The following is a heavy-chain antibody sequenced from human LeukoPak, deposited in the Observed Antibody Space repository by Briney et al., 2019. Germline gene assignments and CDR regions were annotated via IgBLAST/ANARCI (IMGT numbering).Heavy chain of an antibody. CDR1: GGSISSYY. V-gene: IGHV4-59*12. CDR2: IYYIGST. Sequence: SETLSLTCTVPGGSISSYYWSWIRQPPGKGLGWIGYIYYIGSTNYNPSLKSRVTISVDTSKNQFSLKLSSVTAADTAVYYCARAPDLVVPAAGLLDYWGQGTLVTVSS. J-gene: IGHJ4*02. D-gene: IGHD2-2*01. CDR3: ARAPDLVVPAAGLLDY.